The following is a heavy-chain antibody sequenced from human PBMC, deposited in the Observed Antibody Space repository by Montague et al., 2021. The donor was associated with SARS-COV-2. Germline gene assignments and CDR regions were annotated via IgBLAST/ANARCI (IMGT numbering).Heavy chain of an antibody. CDR2: INHSGTT. V-gene: IGHV4-34*01. J-gene: IGHJ4*02. Sequence: SETLSLTCAVYGGSFSGYYWTWIRQSPGKGLEWIAEINHSGTTNYNFNPSLRSRVTISVDTSKSQFSLTLSSVTAADTGVYYCARGDPQTLTLIGLRGKSAIDYWGQGTLVTVSS. D-gene: IGHD3-9*01. CDR1: GGSFSGYY. CDR3: ARGDPQTLTLIGLRGKSAIDY.